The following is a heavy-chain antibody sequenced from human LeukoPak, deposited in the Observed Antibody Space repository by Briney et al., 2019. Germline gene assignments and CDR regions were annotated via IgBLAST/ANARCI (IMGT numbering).Heavy chain of an antibody. V-gene: IGHV3-23*01. Sequence: PGGSLRLSCAASGFTFSSYAMSWVRQAPGKGLEWVSAISGSGGSTYYADSVKGRSTISRDNSKNTLYLQMNSLRADDTAVYYCAKGYSNYVSNWFDPWGQGTLVTVSS. D-gene: IGHD4-4*01. CDR1: GFTFSSYA. CDR2: ISGSGGST. J-gene: IGHJ5*02. CDR3: AKGYSNYVSNWFDP.